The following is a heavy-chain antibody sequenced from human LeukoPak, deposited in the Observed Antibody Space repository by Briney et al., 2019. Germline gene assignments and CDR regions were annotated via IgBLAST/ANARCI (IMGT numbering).Heavy chain of an antibody. CDR1: GDSISGYY. Sequence: SETLSLTCTVSGDSISGYYWSWLRQPPGKRLEWIGYVYYSGATNYNPSLKSRVTISVDTSKNQFSLNLRSVTAADTAVYYCASLDYVKFYFDYWGQGTLVTVSS. CDR2: VYYSGAT. J-gene: IGHJ4*02. D-gene: IGHD3-16*01. V-gene: IGHV4-59*01. CDR3: ASLDYVKFYFDY.